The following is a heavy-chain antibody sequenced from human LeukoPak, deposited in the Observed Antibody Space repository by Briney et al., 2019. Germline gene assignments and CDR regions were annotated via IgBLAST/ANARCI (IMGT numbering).Heavy chain of an antibody. D-gene: IGHD5-24*01. Sequence: GGSLRLSCAASGFTFSSYSMNWVRQAPGKGLEWVSYISSSSTIYYADSVKGRFTISRDNAKNSLYLQMNSLRAEDTAVYYCARDNSVRDEAWWFNPWGQGTLVTVPS. V-gene: IGHV3-48*01. J-gene: IGHJ5*02. CDR3: ARDNSVRDEAWWFNP. CDR1: GFTFSSYS. CDR2: ISSSSTI.